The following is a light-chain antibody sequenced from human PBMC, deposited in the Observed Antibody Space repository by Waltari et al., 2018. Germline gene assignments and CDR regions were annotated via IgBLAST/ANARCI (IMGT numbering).Light chain of an antibody. CDR1: QGIDNW. CDR2: KAS. Sequence: DIKMTQSPSTLSASVGDRVTIPCRASQGIDNWLAWYQRKPGKAPKPLIYKASRLESGVPSRFSGSGSGAEFTLTISSLQPDDSATYYCQQYDRFSATIGQGTQVEIK. J-gene: IGKJ1*01. CDR3: QQYDRFSAT. V-gene: IGKV1-5*03.